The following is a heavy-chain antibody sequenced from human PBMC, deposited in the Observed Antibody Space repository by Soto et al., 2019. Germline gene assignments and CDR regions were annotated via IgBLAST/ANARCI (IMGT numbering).Heavy chain of an antibody. CDR2: IYSSKIP. Sequence: SETLSLTCTVSCGSISNADFYCSWIRQPPGKGLEWLGDIYSSKIPCYSPSLKGRVFISIDTSKNKFSLKLSSVTAADTAVYYRARADLTRYFSMAVWGQGTPVTVAS. CDR1: CGSISNADFY. V-gene: IGHV4-30-4*01. J-gene: IGHJ6*02. CDR3: ARADLTRYFSMAV. D-gene: IGHD3-16*01.